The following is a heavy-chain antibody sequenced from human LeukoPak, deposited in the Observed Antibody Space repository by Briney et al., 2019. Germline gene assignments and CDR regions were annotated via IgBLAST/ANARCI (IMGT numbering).Heavy chain of an antibody. CDR1: GGSVSSGSYY. J-gene: IGHJ5*02. V-gene: IGHV4-61*01. CDR3: ARDTYYYGSGSYPNWFDP. Sequence: SETLSLTCTVSGGSVSSGSYYWSWIRQPPGKGLEWIGYIYYSGSTNYNPSLKSRVTISVDTSKNQFSLKLSSVTAADTAVYYCARDTYYYGSGSYPNWFDPWGQGTLVTVSS. D-gene: IGHD3-10*01. CDR2: IYYSGST.